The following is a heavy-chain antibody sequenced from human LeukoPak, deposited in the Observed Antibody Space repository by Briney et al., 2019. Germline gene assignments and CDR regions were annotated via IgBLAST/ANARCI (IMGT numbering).Heavy chain of an antibody. V-gene: IGHV3-9*01. D-gene: IGHD3-10*01. J-gene: IGHJ6*03. CDR2: ASWDGNNI. CDR3: GKSTVGRYNYYMDV. Sequence: PGGSLRLSCVASGFSFDDYAMHWVRQAPGKGLEWVSGASWDGNNIGYADSVKGRFTISRDNAKNSMYLQMNSLRAEDTALYYCGKSTVGRYNYYMDVWGKGTTVTVSS. CDR1: GFSFDDYA.